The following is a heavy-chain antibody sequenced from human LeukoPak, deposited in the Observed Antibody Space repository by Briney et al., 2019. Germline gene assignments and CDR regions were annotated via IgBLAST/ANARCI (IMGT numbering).Heavy chain of an antibody. J-gene: IGHJ4*02. CDR3: AGRPTGYSSGYIH. V-gene: IGHV3-23*01. D-gene: IGHD5-18*01. CDR1: GITFSNYA. CDR2: ISGSAHKI. Sequence: GGSLRPSCVASGITFSNYAVSWVRQAPGKGLDWVSVISGSAHKIRYADSVKGRFTISRDNSENIVYLQMNNLRVEDTAVYYCAGRPTGYSSGYIHWGQGTLVTVSS.